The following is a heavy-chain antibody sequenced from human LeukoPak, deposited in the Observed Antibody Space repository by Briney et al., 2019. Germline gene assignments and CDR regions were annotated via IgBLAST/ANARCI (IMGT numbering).Heavy chain of an antibody. V-gene: IGHV4-39*07. CDR2: IYYSGST. J-gene: IGHJ4*02. CDR1: GGSISSSSYY. Sequence: SETLSLTCTVSGGSISSSSYYWGWLRQPPGKGLEWIGSIYYSGSTYYNPSLKSRVTISVDTSKNQFSLKLSSVTAADTAVYYCARANWGGGDFDYWGQGTLVTVSS. D-gene: IGHD7-27*01. CDR3: ARANWGGGDFDY.